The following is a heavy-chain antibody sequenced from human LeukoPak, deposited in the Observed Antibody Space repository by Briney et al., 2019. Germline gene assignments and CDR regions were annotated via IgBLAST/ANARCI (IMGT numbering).Heavy chain of an antibody. CDR1: GGSIRSYY. Sequence: PSETLSLTCTVSGGSIRSYYWSWIRQPPGKGLEWIGYVYYSESANYNPSLKSRITISVDTSKNHFSLNLNSVTAADTAVYYCARVGGYPLSVFDIWGQGTMVTVSS. D-gene: IGHD3-22*01. CDR3: ARVGGYPLSVFDI. J-gene: IGHJ3*02. V-gene: IGHV4-59*08. CDR2: VYYSESA.